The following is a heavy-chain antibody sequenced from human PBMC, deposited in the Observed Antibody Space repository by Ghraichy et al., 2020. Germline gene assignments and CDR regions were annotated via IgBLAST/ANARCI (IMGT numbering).Heavy chain of an antibody. Sequence: ASVKVSCKASGYTFTSYGISWVRQAPGQGLEWMGWISAYNGNTNYAQKLQGRVTMTTETSTSTAYMERRSLRSDDTAVYYCARDSTTGTYNYWGQGTLVTVSS. CDR1: GYTFTSYG. CDR2: ISAYNGNT. J-gene: IGHJ4*02. D-gene: IGHD1-7*01. CDR3: ARDSTTGTYNY. V-gene: IGHV1-18*04.